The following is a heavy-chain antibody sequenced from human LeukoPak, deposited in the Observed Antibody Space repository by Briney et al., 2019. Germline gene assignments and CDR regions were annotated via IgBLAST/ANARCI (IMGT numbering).Heavy chain of an antibody. CDR3: ARVPHSYGDSLPFDY. D-gene: IGHD4-17*01. CDR2: INAGNGNT. Sequence: ASVTVSCTASGYTFTSYAMHWVRQAPGQRLEWMGWINAGNGNTKYSQKFQGRVTITRDTSASTAYMELSSLRSEDTAVYYCARVPHSYGDSLPFDYWGQGPLVTVSS. V-gene: IGHV1-3*01. J-gene: IGHJ4*02. CDR1: GYTFTSYA.